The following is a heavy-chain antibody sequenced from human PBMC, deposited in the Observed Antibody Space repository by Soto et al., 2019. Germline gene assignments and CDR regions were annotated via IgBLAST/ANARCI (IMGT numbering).Heavy chain of an antibody. D-gene: IGHD2-15*01. CDR2: ISYDGSNK. V-gene: IGHV3-30*18. J-gene: IGHJ4*02. CDR1: GFTFSSYG. CDR3: AKEGDIVVVVAPLAY. Sequence: QVQLVESGGGVVQPGRSLRLSCAASGFTFSSYGMHWVRQAPGKGLEWVAVISYDGSNKYYADSVKGRFTISRDNSKNTLDLQMNSLSAADTAVYYCAKEGDIVVVVAPLAYWGQGTLVTVSS.